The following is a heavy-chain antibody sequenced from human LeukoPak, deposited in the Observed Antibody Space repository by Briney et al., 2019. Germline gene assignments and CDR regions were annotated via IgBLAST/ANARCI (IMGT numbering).Heavy chain of an antibody. CDR2: IYYSGST. J-gene: IGHJ4*02. D-gene: IGHD6-19*01. Sequence: PSETLSLTCTVSGGSISSSSYYWSWIRQPPGKGLEWIGYIYYSGSTNYNPSLKSRVTISVDTSKNQFSLKLSSVTAADTAVYYCARDGYSSGFSAWGQGALVTVSS. CDR3: ARDGYSSGFSA. CDR1: GGSISSSSYY. V-gene: IGHV4-61*05.